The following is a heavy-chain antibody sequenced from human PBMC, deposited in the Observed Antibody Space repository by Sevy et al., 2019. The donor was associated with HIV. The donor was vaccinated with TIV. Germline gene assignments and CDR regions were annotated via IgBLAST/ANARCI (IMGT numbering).Heavy chain of an antibody. CDR2: INPSGGST. D-gene: IGHD6-13*01. Sequence: ASVKVSCKASGYTFTSYYMHWVRQAPGQGLEWMGIINPSGGSTSYAQKFQGRVTMTRDTSTNTVYMELSSLRSEDTAVYYCAGAVGGIAAAGTLPEYGMDVWGQGTTVTVSS. V-gene: IGHV1-46*01. J-gene: IGHJ6*02. CDR1: GYTFTSYY. CDR3: AGAVGGIAAAGTLPEYGMDV.